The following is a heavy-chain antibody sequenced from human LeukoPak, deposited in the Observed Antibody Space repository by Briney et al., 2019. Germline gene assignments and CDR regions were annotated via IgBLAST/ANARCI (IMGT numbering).Heavy chain of an antibody. V-gene: IGHV3-33*01. CDR1: GFTFSSYG. CDR3: ARVGQWLVLYEPLDY. D-gene: IGHD6-19*01. J-gene: IGHJ4*02. Sequence: GGSLRLSCAASGFTFSSYGMHWVRQAPGKGLEWVAVIWSDGSNKYYADSVKGRFTISRDNSKNTLYLQMNSLRAEDTAVYYCARVGQWLVLYEPLDYWGQGTLVTVSS. CDR2: IWSDGSNK.